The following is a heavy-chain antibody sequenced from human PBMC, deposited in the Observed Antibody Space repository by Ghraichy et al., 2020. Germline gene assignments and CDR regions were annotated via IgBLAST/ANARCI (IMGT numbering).Heavy chain of an antibody. Sequence: SETLSLTCTVSGGSISSGGYYWSWIRQHPGKGLEWIGYIYYSGSTYYNPSLKSRVTISVDTSKNQFSLKLSSVTAADTAVYYCARGEGGDYVGDYYYYGMDVWGQGTTVTVSS. CDR3: ARGEGGDYVGDYYYYGMDV. CDR1: GGSISSGGYY. CDR2: IYYSGST. J-gene: IGHJ6*02. V-gene: IGHV4-31*03. D-gene: IGHD2-21*02.